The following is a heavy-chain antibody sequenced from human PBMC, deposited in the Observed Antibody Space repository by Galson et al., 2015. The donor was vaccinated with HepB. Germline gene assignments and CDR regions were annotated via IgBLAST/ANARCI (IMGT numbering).Heavy chain of an antibody. CDR1: GFTFSSYA. CDR2: ISYDGSNK. CDR3: ARDRLQFFDY. D-gene: IGHD4-11*01. V-gene: IGHV3-30-3*01. J-gene: IGHJ4*02. Sequence: SLRLSCAASGFTFSSYAMHWVRQAPGKGLEWVAVISYDGSNKYYADSVKGRFTISRDNSKNTLYLQMNSLRAEDTAVYYCARDRLQFFDYWGQGTLVTVSS.